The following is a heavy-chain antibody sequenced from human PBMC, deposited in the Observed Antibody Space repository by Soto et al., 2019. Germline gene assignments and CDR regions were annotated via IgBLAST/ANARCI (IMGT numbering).Heavy chain of an antibody. Sequence: GASVKVSCKASGYTFTSYGISWVRQAPGQGLEWMGWISAYNGNTNYAQKLQGRVTMTTDTSTSTAYMELRSLRSDDTAVYYCARDQGDIVVVTAAGRTFDYWGQGILVTVSS. CDR2: ISAYNGNT. CDR1: GYTFTSYG. CDR3: ARDQGDIVVVTAAGRTFDY. J-gene: IGHJ4*02. D-gene: IGHD2-21*02. V-gene: IGHV1-18*01.